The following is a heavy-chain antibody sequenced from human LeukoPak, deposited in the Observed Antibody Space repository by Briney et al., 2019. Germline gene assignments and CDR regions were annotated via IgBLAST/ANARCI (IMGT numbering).Heavy chain of an antibody. D-gene: IGHD3-16*02. CDR3: AKDHRSSTWPFDY. Sequence: PGGSLRLSCAASGFTFRNYAMRWVRQAPGKGLEWVSAISGSGDSTYYADSVRGRFTISRDNSKNTLYLQMNSLRAEDTAVYYCAKDHRSSTWPFDYWGQGALVTVSS. CDR2: ISGSGDST. CDR1: GFTFRNYA. V-gene: IGHV3-23*01. J-gene: IGHJ4*02.